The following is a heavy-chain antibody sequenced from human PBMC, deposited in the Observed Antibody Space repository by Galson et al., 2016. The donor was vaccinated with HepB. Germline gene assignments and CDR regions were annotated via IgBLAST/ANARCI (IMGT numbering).Heavy chain of an antibody. CDR1: GFAFRTYS. J-gene: IGHJ3*02. V-gene: IGHV3-53*01. D-gene: IGHD6-13*01. CDR2: IYSGGYT. Sequence: SLRLSCAASGFAFRTYSMNWVRQTPGQGLEWVSVIYSGGYTYYADSAKGRFTISRDDSKNTVYLQMNSLRAEDTAVYYCVQYSNSVSGSILLDAFDIWGQGTMVTVSS. CDR3: VQYSNSVSGSILLDAFDI.